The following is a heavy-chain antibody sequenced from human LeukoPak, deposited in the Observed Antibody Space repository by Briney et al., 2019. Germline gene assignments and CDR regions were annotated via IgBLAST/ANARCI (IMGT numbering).Heavy chain of an antibody. CDR1: GGSISGYF. Sequence: PSETLSLTRTVSGGSISGYFWSWIRQPPGKGLEWIGFIYYGGSTNYNPSLKSRVTISVDTSKNQFSLKVNSVTAADTAVYYCARYYDARALDYWGQGALVTVSS. CDR2: IYYGGST. CDR3: ARYYDARALDY. J-gene: IGHJ4*02. V-gene: IGHV4-59*01. D-gene: IGHD4/OR15-4a*01.